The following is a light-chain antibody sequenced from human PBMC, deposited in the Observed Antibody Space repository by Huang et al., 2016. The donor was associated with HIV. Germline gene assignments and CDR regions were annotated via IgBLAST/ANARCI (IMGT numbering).Light chain of an antibody. CDR3: QQYNTYST. Sequence: DIQMSQSPSTLSASVGDRVTITCRASPCVSRWLAWYQQKPGKAPKLLIYKASTLERGVPSRFSGSGSGTEFTLTIVSLEPDDVASYYCQQYNTYSTFGQGTKVEIK. CDR2: KAS. CDR1: PCVSRW. J-gene: IGKJ1*01. V-gene: IGKV1-5*03.